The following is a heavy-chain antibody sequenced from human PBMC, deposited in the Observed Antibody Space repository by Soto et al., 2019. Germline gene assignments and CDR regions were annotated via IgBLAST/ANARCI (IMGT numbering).Heavy chain of an antibody. J-gene: IGHJ6*02. V-gene: IGHV5-51*01. CDR1: GYTFTDYW. Sequence: GESLTLSCTGSGYTFTDYWIGWVRQLPGKGLEWIGIIYPGDSDTRYSPSFQGHVTISADTSISTAYLHWSSLKASDTAIYYCARRLSGPKEEYNAYYFYGLDVWGQGTTVTVSS. CDR3: ARRLSGPKEEYNAYYFYGLDV. CDR2: IYPGDSDT. D-gene: IGHD1-1*01.